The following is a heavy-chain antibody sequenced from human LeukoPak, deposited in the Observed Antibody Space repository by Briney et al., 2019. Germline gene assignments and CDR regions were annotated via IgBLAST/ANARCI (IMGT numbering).Heavy chain of an antibody. D-gene: IGHD5-18*01. Sequence: GGSLRLSCAASGFTFSSYGMHWVRQAPGKGLEWVAFIRYDGSNKYYADSVKGRFTISRDNSKNTLYLQMNSLRAEDTAVYYCASLVDTAMVTPFDYWGQGTLVTVSS. CDR3: ASLVDTAMVTPFDY. CDR2: IRYDGSNK. V-gene: IGHV3-30*02. J-gene: IGHJ4*02. CDR1: GFTFSSYG.